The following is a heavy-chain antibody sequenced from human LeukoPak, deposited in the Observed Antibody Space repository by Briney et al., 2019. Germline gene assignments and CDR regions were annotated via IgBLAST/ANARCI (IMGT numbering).Heavy chain of an antibody. J-gene: IGHJ4*02. Sequence: PSETLSLTCTVSGGSISSSSYYWGWIRQPPGKGLEWIGSIYYSGSTYYNPSLKSRVTISVDTSKNQFSLKLSSVTAADTAVYCCATVLAAAGDCWGQGTLVTVSS. CDR1: GGSISSSSYY. CDR2: IYYSGST. D-gene: IGHD6-13*01. CDR3: ATVLAAAGDC. V-gene: IGHV4-39*01.